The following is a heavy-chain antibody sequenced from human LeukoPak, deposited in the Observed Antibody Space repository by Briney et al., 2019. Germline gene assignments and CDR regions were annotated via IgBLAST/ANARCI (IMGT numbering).Heavy chain of an antibody. CDR1: GFTFSSYA. D-gene: IGHD5-18*01. CDR3: ANQRGYSYGYYFDY. J-gene: IGHJ4*02. CDR2: ISGSGGST. Sequence: GGSLRLSCAASGFTFSSYAMSWVRQAPGKGLEWVSAISGSGGSTYYADSVKGRFTISRDNSKNTLYLQMNSLRAEDTAVYYCANQRGYSYGYYFDYWGQGTLVTVSS. V-gene: IGHV3-23*01.